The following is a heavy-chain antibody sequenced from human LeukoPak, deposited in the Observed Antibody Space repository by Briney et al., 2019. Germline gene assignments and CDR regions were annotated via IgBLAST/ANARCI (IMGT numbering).Heavy chain of an antibody. CDR3: ARDGDYYDSSGYFPY. CDR2: ISYDGSNK. Sequence: PGGSLRLSCAASGFTFSSYAMHWVRQAPGKGLEWVAVISYDGSNKYYADSVKGRFTISRDNSKNTLYLQMNSLRAEDTAVYYCARDGDYYDSSGYFPYWGQGTLVTVSS. J-gene: IGHJ4*02. V-gene: IGHV3-30-3*01. D-gene: IGHD3-22*01. CDR1: GFTFSSYA.